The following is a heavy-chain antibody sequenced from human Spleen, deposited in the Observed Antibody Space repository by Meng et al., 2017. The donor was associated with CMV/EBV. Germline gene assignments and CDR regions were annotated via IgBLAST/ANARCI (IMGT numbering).Heavy chain of an antibody. CDR3: ARVRRWSDYLSYYYYGMDV. Sequence: GESLKISCAVTGFIFRIFPMHWVRQAPGKGLEWVANIKEDGSEKYSVDSVKGRFTISRDNAKNSLYLQMNSLRAEDTAVYYCARVRRWSDYLSYYYYGMDVWGQGTTVTVSS. D-gene: IGHD3-3*01. CDR2: IKEDGSEK. CDR1: GFIFRIFP. J-gene: IGHJ6*02. V-gene: IGHV3-7*01.